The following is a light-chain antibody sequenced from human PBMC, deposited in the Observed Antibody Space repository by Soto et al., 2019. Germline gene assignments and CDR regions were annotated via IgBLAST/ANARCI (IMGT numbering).Light chain of an antibody. J-gene: IGLJ1*01. CDR3: CSYAGSSTFGV. V-gene: IGLV2-11*01. Sequence: QSVLTQPPSASGSPGQSVTISCTGTSRDVGAYKYVSWYQQYPGKAPKLMIYDVTKRPSGVPDRFSGSKSGNTASLTISGLQAEDEADYYCCSYAGSSTFGVLGTGTKVTVL. CDR2: DVT. CDR1: SRDVGAYKY.